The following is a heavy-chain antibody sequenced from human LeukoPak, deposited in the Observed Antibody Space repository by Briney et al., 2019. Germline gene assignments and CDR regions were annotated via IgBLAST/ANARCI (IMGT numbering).Heavy chain of an antibody. J-gene: IGHJ4*02. Sequence: GGSLRLSCAASGFTFSSYAMSWVRQAPGKGLEWVSTASYYVGKQYHADSVRGPFTVSRDNSRNTVSLQMRSLRVEDTGIYSCAKAAIGPDGAGFLCEYWGQGTLVTVSS. CDR3: AKAAIGPDGAGFLCEY. CDR1: GFTFSSYA. V-gene: IGHV3-23*01. D-gene: IGHD4-17*01. CDR2: ASYYVGKQ.